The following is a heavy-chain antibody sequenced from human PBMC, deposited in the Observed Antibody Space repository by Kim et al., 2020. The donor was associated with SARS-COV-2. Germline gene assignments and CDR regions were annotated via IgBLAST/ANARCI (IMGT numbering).Heavy chain of an antibody. CDR2: NYHGRSH. CDR3: TSKYYYDSGGYYYADW. CDR1: VHPITSGSF. J-gene: IGHJ4*02. Sequence: SETLSLTCAVSVHPITSGSFRGLIRESRARGLGVISSNYHGRSHDVKQSLKSRYSISIETSKDSYSLRLNSVTAADTAVYYCTSKYYYDSGGYYYADWWGKGTLVTVSS. D-gene: IGHD3-22*01. V-gene: IGHV4-38-2*01.